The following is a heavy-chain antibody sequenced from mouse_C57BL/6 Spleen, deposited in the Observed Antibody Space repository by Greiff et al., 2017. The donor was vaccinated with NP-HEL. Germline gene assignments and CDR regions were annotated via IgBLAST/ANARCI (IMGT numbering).Heavy chain of an antibody. CDR1: GFTFSDFY. J-gene: IGHJ2*01. D-gene: IGHD1-1*01. V-gene: IGHV7-1*01. Sequence: DVHLVESGGGLVQSGRSLRLSCATSGFTFSDFYMEWVRQAPGKGLEWIAASRNKANDYTTEYSASVKGRFIVSRDTSQSILYLQMNALRAEDTAIYYCARDADYGSFDYWGQGTTLTVSS. CDR3: ARDADYGSFDY. CDR2: SRNKANDYTT.